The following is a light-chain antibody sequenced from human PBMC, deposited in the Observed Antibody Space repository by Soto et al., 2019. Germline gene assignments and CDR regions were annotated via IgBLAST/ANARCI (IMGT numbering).Light chain of an antibody. Sequence: DIQMTQSPSSLSASVGDGVTITCQTSHDINKYLNWYQQKPGKAPKLLMYDASNLETGVPSRFSGGGSGTYFTFTISSLQPEDSATYYCQQYDNFPWTFGQGTKVEIK. CDR2: DAS. CDR3: QQYDNFPWT. CDR1: HDINKY. J-gene: IGKJ1*01. V-gene: IGKV1-33*01.